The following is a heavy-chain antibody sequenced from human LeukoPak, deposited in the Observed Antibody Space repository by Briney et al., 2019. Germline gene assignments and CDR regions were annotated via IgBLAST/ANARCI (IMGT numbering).Heavy chain of an antibody. CDR3: ARDYTRPSTSPRYYYYYMDV. V-gene: IGHV4-61*02. Sequence: SETLSLTCTVSGGSISSGSYYWSWIRQPAGKGLEWIGRIYTSGSTNYNPSLKSRVTISVDTSKNQFSLKLSSVTAADTAVYYCARDYTRPSTSPRYYYYYMDVWGKGTTVTVSS. D-gene: IGHD2-2*01. CDR1: GGSISSGSYY. J-gene: IGHJ6*03. CDR2: IYTSGST.